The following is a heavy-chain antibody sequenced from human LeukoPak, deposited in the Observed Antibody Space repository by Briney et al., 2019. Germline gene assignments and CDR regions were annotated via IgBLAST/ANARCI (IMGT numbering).Heavy chain of an antibody. CDR2: INSDGSRT. CDR3: ARGGPVKSIYDPHWYDP. D-gene: IGHD5/OR15-5a*01. J-gene: IGHJ5*02. V-gene: IGHV3-74*01. CDR1: GFTFSSYW. Sequence: PGGSLRLSCAASGFTFSSYWLHWVRQTPGKGLAWASRINSDGSRTNYADSVNGRFTSSRDNAKNTLYLQMNSLRVEDTAVYFCARGGPVKSIYDPHWYDPWGQGTLVTVSS.